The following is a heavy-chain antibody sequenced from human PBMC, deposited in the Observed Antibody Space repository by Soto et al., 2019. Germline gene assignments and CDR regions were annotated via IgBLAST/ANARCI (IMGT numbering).Heavy chain of an antibody. J-gene: IGHJ4*02. D-gene: IGHD1-26*01. CDR3: AKDQYSGSPGKPDY. CDR2: ISGTGGST. CDR1: GLTFSNYA. Sequence: EVQLLESGGGLVQPGGSLRLSCAASGLTFSNYAMSWVRQAPGKGLEWLSAISGTGGSTYYADSVKGRFTISRDNSKNTLYLQMTSLRAEDTAVYYCAKDQYSGSPGKPDYWGQGTLVTVSS. V-gene: IGHV3-23*01.